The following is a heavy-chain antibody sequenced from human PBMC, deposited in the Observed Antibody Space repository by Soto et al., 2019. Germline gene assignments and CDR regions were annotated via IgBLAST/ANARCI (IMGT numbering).Heavy chain of an antibody. D-gene: IGHD5-18*01. CDR2: IKSKTDGGTT. V-gene: IGHV3-15*01. Sequence: GGSLRLSCAASGFTSSNAWMSWVRQAPGKGLEWVGRIKSKTDGGTTDYAAPVKGRFTISRDDSKNTLYLQMNSLKTEDTAVYYCTTSDTAMFYYYYYGMDVWGQGTTVTVSS. CDR3: TTSDTAMFYYYYYGMDV. CDR1: GFTSSNAW. J-gene: IGHJ6*02.